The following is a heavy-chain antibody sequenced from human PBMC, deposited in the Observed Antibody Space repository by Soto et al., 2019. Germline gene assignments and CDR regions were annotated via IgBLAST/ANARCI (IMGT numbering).Heavy chain of an antibody. D-gene: IGHD6-13*01. CDR1: GGTFSSYR. CDR2: IVPSYRTA. J-gene: IGHJ4*02. V-gene: IGHV1-69*01. CDR3: ARDSGAKLSSS. Sequence: QVQLVQSGAEVKKPGSSVKGSCKASGGTFSSYRINWVRQAPGQGLEWVGGIVPSYRTADYAQKFQGRVTITADESARTAYMELRSLKSQDTAVYYCARDSGAKLSSSWGQGTLVTVSS.